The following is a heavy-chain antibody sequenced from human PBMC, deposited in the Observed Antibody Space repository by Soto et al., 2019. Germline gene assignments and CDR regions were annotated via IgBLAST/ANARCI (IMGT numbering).Heavy chain of an antibody. D-gene: IGHD3-16*02. Sequence: QVQLVESGGGVVQPGRSLRLSCVASGFTFSSYAMHWVRQAPGQGLEWVAIMSYDGNNQYYAGSVKGRFTISRDNFKNTLYLQRNSLRAEDTAVYYCAKALGELSPESFDYWGQGILVTVSS. V-gene: IGHV3-30*18. CDR2: MSYDGNNQ. J-gene: IGHJ4*02. CDR3: AKALGELSPESFDY. CDR1: GFTFSSYA.